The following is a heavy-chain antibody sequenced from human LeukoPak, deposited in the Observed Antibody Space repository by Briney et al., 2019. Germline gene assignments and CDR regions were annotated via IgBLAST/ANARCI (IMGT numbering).Heavy chain of an antibody. V-gene: IGHV3-15*01. CDR2: IKSKTDGGTT. J-gene: IGHJ1*01. CDR1: GFTFSNAW. CDR3: TTVYDSSGYYYSEYFQH. D-gene: IGHD3-22*01. Sequence: GGSLRLSCAASGFTFSNAWMSWVRQAPGKGLEWVGRIKSKTDGGTTDYAAPVKGRFTISRGDSKNTLYLQMNSLKTEDTAVYYCTTVYDSSGYYYSEYFQHWGQGTLVTVSS.